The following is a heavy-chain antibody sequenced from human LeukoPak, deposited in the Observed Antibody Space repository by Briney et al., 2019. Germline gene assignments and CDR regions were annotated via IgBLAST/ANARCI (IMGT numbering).Heavy chain of an antibody. Sequence: GGSLRLSWAASGFTFSRYWMHWVRHAPGKGLVWVSRIKSDGSTNYADSVKGRFTISRDNAKNTVSLQMNSLRAEDTGVYYCARAPAEIGGYYPEYFRHWGQGTLVTVSS. CDR1: GFTFSRYW. D-gene: IGHD3-22*01. J-gene: IGHJ1*01. CDR3: ARAPAEIGGYYPEYFRH. CDR2: IKSDGST. V-gene: IGHV3-74*01.